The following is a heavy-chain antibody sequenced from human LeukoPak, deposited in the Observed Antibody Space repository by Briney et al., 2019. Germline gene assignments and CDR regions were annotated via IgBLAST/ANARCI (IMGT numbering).Heavy chain of an antibody. V-gene: IGHV3-11*04. J-gene: IGHJ3*02. CDR3: ATEVEYSTNGFDT. Sequence: PGGSQRLSCAASQFTLSDYYESWIRQAPGRGLEWVSYISSRGHTIYYAASVKGRFTISRDDAKNEVYLQMTGLRAEDTALYYRATEVEYSTNGFDTWGQGTMVTVSS. CDR2: ISSRGHTI. D-gene: IGHD6-13*01. CDR1: QFTLSDYY.